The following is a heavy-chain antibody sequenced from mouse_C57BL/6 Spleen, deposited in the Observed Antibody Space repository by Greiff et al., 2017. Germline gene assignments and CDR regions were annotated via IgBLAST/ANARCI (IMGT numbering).Heavy chain of an antibody. CDR1: GYTFTSYW. CDR2: IHPSDSAT. V-gene: IGHV1-74*01. CDR3: AILYYYGKGLGY. D-gene: IGHD1-1*01. J-gene: IGHJ2*01. Sequence: QVQLQQPGAELVKPGASVKVSCKASGYTFTSYWMHWVKQRPGQGLEWIGRIHPSDSATNYNQKFKGKATLTVDKSSSSAYMQLSSLTSEDSAVYYCAILYYYGKGLGYWGQGTTLTVSS.